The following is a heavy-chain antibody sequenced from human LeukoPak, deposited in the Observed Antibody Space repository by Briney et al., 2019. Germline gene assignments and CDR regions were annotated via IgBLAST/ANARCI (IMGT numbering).Heavy chain of an antibody. J-gene: IGHJ4*02. V-gene: IGHV3-23*01. D-gene: IGHD6-13*01. CDR3: AKDGPLAAAPLFLTHYFDY. CDR1: GFTFSSYA. Sequence: TGGSLRLSCAASGFTFSSYAMSWVRQAPGKGLEWVSAISGSGGSTYYADSVKGRFAISRDNSKNTLYLQMNSLRAEDTAVYYCAKDGPLAAAPLFLTHYFDYWGQGTLVPVSS. CDR2: ISGSGGST.